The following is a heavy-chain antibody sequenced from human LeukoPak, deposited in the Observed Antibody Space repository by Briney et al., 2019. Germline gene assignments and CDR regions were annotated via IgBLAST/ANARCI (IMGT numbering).Heavy chain of an antibody. CDR3: ARDIYCSGSVGCIDY. Sequence: TGGSLRLSCAASGFTYSGQAMHWVRQAPGKGLERVAVISADGSRDFYANSVKGRFTISRDNSENTLSLQMNSLRVEDTAVYYCARDIYCSGSVGCIDYWGQGTRVTVSS. D-gene: IGHD6-19*01. V-gene: IGHV3-30-3*01. CDR1: GFTYSGQA. J-gene: IGHJ4*02. CDR2: ISADGSRD.